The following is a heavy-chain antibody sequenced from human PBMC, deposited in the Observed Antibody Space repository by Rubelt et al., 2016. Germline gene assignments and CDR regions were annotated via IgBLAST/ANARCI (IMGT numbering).Heavy chain of an antibody. V-gene: IGHV3-33*01. CDR2: IWHDGSNK. D-gene: IGHD5-12*01. CDR3: ARVEGGYSGYGYYFYYYMDV. J-gene: IGHJ6*03. Sequence: VATIWHDGSNKYLADSVKCRFTISRDNSKNTLDLQMNSLRVDDTAVYYCARVEGGYSGYGYYFYYYMDVRGEGTTVTVSS.